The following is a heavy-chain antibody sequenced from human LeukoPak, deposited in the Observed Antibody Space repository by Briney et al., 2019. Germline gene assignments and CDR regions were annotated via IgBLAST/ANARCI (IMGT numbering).Heavy chain of an antibody. J-gene: IGHJ5*02. V-gene: IGHV1-2*02. D-gene: IGHD2/OR15-2a*01. CDR3: ARPLGSLKEYWWFDP. CDR1: RYTFIDYY. CDR2: INPKSGGT. Sequence: ASVKVSCTASRYTFIDYYIHWLRQAPGQGVEWMGWINPKSGGTNYAQYFQGRVTMTRDTSSTTVYMDLTRLRSDDTAVYFCARPLGSLKEYWWFDPWGQGTLVTVSS.